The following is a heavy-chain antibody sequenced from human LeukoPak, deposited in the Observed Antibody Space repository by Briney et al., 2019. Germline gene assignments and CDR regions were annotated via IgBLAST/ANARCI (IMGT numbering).Heavy chain of an antibody. Sequence: PSETLSLTCTVSGGSISSYYWSWIRQPPGKGLEWIGYIYYSGSTNYNPSLKSRVTISVDTSKNQFSLKLSSVTAADTAVYYCAREAYSSSQPGYWGQGTLVTVSS. CDR3: AREAYSSSQPGY. CDR2: IYYSGST. CDR1: GGSISSYY. V-gene: IGHV4-59*01. D-gene: IGHD6-13*01. J-gene: IGHJ4*02.